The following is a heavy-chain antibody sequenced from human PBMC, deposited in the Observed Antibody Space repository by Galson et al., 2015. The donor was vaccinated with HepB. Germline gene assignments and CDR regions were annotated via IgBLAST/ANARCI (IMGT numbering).Heavy chain of an antibody. CDR3: AKDIGGDYEIYAFDI. V-gene: IGHV3-9*01. CDR2: ISWNSGSI. D-gene: IGHD4-17*01. Sequence: SLRLSCAASGFTFDDYAMHWVRQAPGKGLEWVSGISWNSGSIGYADSVKGRFTVSRDNAKNSLYLQMNSLRAEDTALYYCAKDIGGDYEIYAFDIWGQGTMVTVSS. CDR1: GFTFDDYA. J-gene: IGHJ3*02.